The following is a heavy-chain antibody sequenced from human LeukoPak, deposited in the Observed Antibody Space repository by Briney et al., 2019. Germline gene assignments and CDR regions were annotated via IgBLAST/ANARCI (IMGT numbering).Heavy chain of an antibody. CDR1: GDSTNSLDL. D-gene: IGHD3-22*01. V-gene: IGHV4-4*02. CDR3: AGLVGRYSSGLYYYYFDY. J-gene: IGHJ4*02. CDR2: MYLSGTT. Sequence: SSGTLSLTCTVSGDSTNSLDLWSWVRQPPGKGLEWIGEMYLSGTTHSNPSVKSRVTISIDKSKSQFFLNLSSVTAADTAVYYCAGLVGRYSSGLYYYYFDYWGQGTLVTVSS.